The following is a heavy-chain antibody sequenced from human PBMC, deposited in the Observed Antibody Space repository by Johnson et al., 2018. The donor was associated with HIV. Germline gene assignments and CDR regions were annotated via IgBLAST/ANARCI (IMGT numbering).Heavy chain of an antibody. J-gene: IGHJ3*02. CDR2: ISYDGSNK. CDR1: GFTFSSYA. V-gene: IGHV3-30-3*01. Sequence: QVQLVESGGGLVKPGGSLRLSCAASGFTFSSYAMHWVRQAPGKGLEWAAVISYDGSNKYYADSVKGRFTISRDNSKNTLYLQMNSLRAEDTAVYYCARVPNDAFDIWGQGTMVTVSS. CDR3: ARVPNDAFDI.